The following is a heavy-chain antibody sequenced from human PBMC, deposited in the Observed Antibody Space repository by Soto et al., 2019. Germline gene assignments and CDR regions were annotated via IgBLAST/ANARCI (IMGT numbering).Heavy chain of an antibody. CDR1: GFTFNNYG. D-gene: IGHD6-13*01. CDR3: AKDQGIAASHGVD. CDR2: ISNGGRDK. Sequence: QVQLVESGGGVVQPGTSLRLSCAASGFTFNNYGMHWVRQAPGTGLVWVSTISNGGRDKYYADSVKSRLTISRDNSKNTLYLQMNSLKAEDTAVYYCAKDQGIAASHGVDWGQGTLVTVSS. V-gene: IGHV3-30*18. J-gene: IGHJ3*01.